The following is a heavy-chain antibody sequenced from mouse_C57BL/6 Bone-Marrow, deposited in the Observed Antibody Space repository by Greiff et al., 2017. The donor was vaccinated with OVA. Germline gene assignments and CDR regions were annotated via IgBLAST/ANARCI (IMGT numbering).Heavy chain of an antibody. CDR2: ISSGGDYI. V-gene: IGHV5-9-1*02. J-gene: IGHJ2*01. CDR1: GFTFSSYA. Sequence: DVMLVESGEGLVKPGGSLKLSCAASGFTFSSYAMSWVRQTPEKRLEWVAYISSGGDYIYYADTVKGRFTISRDNARNTLYLQMSSLKSEDTAMYYCTRVDGYYEGFDYWGQGTTLTVSS. CDR3: TRVDGYYEGFDY. D-gene: IGHD2-3*01.